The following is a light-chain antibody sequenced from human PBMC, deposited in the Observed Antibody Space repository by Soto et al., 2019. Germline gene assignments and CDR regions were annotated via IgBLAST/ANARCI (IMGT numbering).Light chain of an antibody. CDR3: QKYNSAPLT. Sequence: DIQMTQSPSYLSASLGDRVTITCRASQDIGVYLAWFQQKPGKVPKLLIYAASTLQSGVPSRFSGSGSGTDFTLTISSLQPEDFATYYCQKYNSAPLTFGGGTKVDIK. V-gene: IGKV1-27*01. CDR2: AAS. J-gene: IGKJ4*01. CDR1: QDIGVY.